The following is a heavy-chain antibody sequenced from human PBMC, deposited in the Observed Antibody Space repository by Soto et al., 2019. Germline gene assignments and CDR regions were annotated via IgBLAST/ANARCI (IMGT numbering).Heavy chain of an antibody. CDR2: ISWDGGST. CDR1: GFTFDDYT. J-gene: IGHJ6*02. V-gene: IGHV3-43*01. CDR3: AKDMGYYGSGSYYNYYYNYGMDV. D-gene: IGHD3-10*01. Sequence: EVQLVESGGVVVQPGGSLRLSCAASGFTFDDYTMHWVRQAPGKGLEWVSLISWDGGSTYYADSVKGRFTISRDNSKNTLYLQMNSLRTEDTDLYYCAKDMGYYGSGSYYNYYYNYGMDVWGQGTTVTVSS.